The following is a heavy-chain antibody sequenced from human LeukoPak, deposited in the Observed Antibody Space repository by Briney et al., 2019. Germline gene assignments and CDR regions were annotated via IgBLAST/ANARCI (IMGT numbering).Heavy chain of an antibody. V-gene: IGHV3-53*01. CDR2: IYGGGDT. Sequence: GGSLRLSCAASGFTVSSNYMSWVCQAPGKGLEWVSVIYGGGDTYYADSVKGRFTISRDNSKNTLYLQMNSLRVKDTAVYYCARDRAFDYWGQGTLVTVSS. J-gene: IGHJ4*02. CDR1: GFTVSSNY. D-gene: IGHD3-10*01. CDR3: ARDRAFDY.